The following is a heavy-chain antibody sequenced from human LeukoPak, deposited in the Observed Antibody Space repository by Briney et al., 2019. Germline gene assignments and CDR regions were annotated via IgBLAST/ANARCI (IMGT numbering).Heavy chain of an antibody. V-gene: IGHV3-74*01. Sequence: GGSLRLSCAASGFTFSSHWMHWVRQAPGKGLVWVSRINSGGSATNYADSVRGRFTISRDNARNTLYLQMNSVREEDTAVYYRAVLNVLVSNWGQGTLVTVSS. CDR1: GFTFSSHW. CDR3: AVLNVLVSN. J-gene: IGHJ4*02. D-gene: IGHD3-16*01. CDR2: INSGGSAT.